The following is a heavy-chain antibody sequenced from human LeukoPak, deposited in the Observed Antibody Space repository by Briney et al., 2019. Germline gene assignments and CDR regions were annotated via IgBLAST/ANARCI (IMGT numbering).Heavy chain of an antibody. V-gene: IGHV1-2*02. Sequence: ASVKVSCKASGYTFTGYYMHWVRQAPGQGLEWMGWINPNSGGTNYAQKFQGRVTMTRDTSISTAYMELSRLRPDDTAVYYCARGRRYYGSLRTGYYFDYWGQGTLVTVSS. CDR2: INPNSGGT. J-gene: IGHJ4*02. CDR1: GYTFTGYY. CDR3: ARGRRYYGSLRTGYYFDY. D-gene: IGHD3-10*01.